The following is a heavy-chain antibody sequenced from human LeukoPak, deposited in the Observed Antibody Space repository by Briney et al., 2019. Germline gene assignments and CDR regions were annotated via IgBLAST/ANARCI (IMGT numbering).Heavy chain of an antibody. CDR1: GGSIGSYY. J-gene: IGHJ4*02. D-gene: IGHD6-19*01. Sequence: PSETLSLTCTVSGGSIGSYYWNWIRQAPGKGLEWIGYIHYSGSTNHNSSPKSRVTISVDTSKNQYSLKLSSVTAADTAVYYCARDGVAGGFDYWGQGTLVTVSS. V-gene: IGHV4-59*01. CDR2: IHYSGST. CDR3: ARDGVAGGFDY.